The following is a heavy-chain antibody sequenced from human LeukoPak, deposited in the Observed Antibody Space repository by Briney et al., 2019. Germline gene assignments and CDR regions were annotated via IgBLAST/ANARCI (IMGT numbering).Heavy chain of an antibody. V-gene: IGHV4-34*01. J-gene: IGHJ4*02. CDR3: ASRKLGNDY. Sequence: PSETLSLTCAVYGGSFSGYYWSWIRQPPGKGLEWIGEINHSGSTSYSPSLKSRVTISADTSQNQFSLKLSSVTAAATAVYYCASRKLGNDYWGQGTLVTVSS. CDR2: INHSGST. CDR1: GGSFSGYY. D-gene: IGHD7-27*01.